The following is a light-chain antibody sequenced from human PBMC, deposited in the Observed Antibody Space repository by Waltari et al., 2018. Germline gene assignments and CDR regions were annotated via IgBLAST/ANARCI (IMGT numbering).Light chain of an antibody. CDR2: EIS. CDR1: SSDVGGYNF. V-gene: IGLV2-23*02. Sequence: SALTQPASVSASPGQSITISCTGTSSDVGGYNFVSWYQPHPGKATQVIIFEISKRPSGVSNRFSGSKSGNTASLTISGLQAEDEANYYCCAYVGYSTWVFGGGTKLTVV. J-gene: IGLJ3*02. CDR3: CAYVGYSTWV.